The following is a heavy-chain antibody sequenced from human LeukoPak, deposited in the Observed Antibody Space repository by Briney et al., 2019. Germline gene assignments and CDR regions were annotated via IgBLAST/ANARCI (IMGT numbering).Heavy chain of an antibody. D-gene: IGHD3/OR15-3a*01. CDR2: IKLDGSEK. V-gene: IGHV3-7*03. Sequence: GGSLRLSCAASGFTFSSYWMSWVRQAPGKGLEWVANIKLDGSEKNYVDSVKGRFTISRDNTKNSLYLQMNSLRAEDTAVFYCARDQYDTWSRRGNFDSWGQGTLVIVSS. CDR3: ARDQYDTWSRRGNFDS. J-gene: IGHJ4*02. CDR1: GFTFSSYW.